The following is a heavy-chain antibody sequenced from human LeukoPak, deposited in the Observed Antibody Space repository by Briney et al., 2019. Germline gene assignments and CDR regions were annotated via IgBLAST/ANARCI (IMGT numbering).Heavy chain of an antibody. J-gene: IGHJ5*02. CDR1: GDSINDDDYY. D-gene: IGHD2-21*01. CDR3: ARRSYSASFDP. Sequence: PSETLSLTCTVPGDSINDDDYYWGWIRQPPGKGLEHIGSVSYGGSTYYSPSLKSRVNIYIDISKNQFSLELRSVTAADTAVYYCARRSYSASFDPWGQGSLVTVSS. CDR2: VSYGGST. V-gene: IGHV4-39*01.